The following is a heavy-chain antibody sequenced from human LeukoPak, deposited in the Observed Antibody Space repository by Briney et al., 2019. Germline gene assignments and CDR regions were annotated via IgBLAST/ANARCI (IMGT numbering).Heavy chain of an antibody. D-gene: IGHD3-9*01. V-gene: IGHV4-34*01. CDR1: GGSISSYY. Sequence: PSETLSLTCTVSGGSISSYYWSWIRQPPGKGLEWIGEINHSGSTNYNPSLKSRVTISVDTSKNQFSLKLSSVTAADTAVYYCARGVRYFDWLLYAGNWFDPWGQGTLVTVSS. CDR3: ARGVRYFDWLLYAGNWFDP. CDR2: INHSGST. J-gene: IGHJ5*02.